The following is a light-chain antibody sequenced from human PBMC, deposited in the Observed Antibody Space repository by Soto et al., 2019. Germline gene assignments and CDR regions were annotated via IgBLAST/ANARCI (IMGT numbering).Light chain of an antibody. J-gene: IGKJ1*01. CDR1: QSVSNF. CDR2: DAS. CDR3: QQYNSYSRK. Sequence: EIVLTQSPGTLSLSPGKRATLSCRASQSVSNFLAWYQQKPGQAPRLLIYDASNRATGIPARFSGSGSGTDFTLTISSLQPDDFATYYCQQYNSYSRKFGQGTKVDIK. V-gene: IGKV3-11*01.